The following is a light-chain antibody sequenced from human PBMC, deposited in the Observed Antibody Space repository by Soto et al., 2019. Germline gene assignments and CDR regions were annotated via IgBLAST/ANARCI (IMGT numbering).Light chain of an antibody. CDR3: QVWDSSSEQVI. Sequence: SYELTQPPSVSVAPGKTARINCGGNNIGSKSVQWYQQKAGQAPVLVIYYDTDRPSGIPERVSGSSSGNTATLTISRVEAGDEAEDYCQVWDSSSEQVIFGGGTKLTVL. CDR1: NIGSKS. CDR2: YDT. V-gene: IGLV3-21*04. J-gene: IGLJ2*01.